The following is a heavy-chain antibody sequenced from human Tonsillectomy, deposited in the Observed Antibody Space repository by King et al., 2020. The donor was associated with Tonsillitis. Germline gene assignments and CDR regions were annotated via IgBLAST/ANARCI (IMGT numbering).Heavy chain of an antibody. V-gene: IGHV3-23*04. D-gene: IGHD6-6*01. CDR3: AKDGFWSSSSK. CDR2: IRGSGGST. CDR1: GFTFRSYA. J-gene: IGHJ4*02. Sequence: VQLVESGGGLVQPGGSLRLSCAASGFTFRSYAMSWVRQAPGKGLEWFSAIRGSGGSTYYADSVKGRFTISRDNSKNTLYLQMNSLRAEDTAVYYCAKDGFWSSSSKWGQGTLVTVSS.